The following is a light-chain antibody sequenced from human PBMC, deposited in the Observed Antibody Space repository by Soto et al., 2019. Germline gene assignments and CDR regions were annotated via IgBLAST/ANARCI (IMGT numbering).Light chain of an antibody. CDR3: QHYGSSPQT. CDR2: GAS. CDR1: QSVSSSY. Sequence: ETELTQSPGTLSLSPGQRATLSCRASQSVSSSYLAWYQQKPGQAPRLLIYGASSRATGIPDRFSGSGSGTDFTLTISRLEPEDFEVYYCQHYGSSPQTFGQGTKVDIK. J-gene: IGKJ1*01. V-gene: IGKV3-20*01.